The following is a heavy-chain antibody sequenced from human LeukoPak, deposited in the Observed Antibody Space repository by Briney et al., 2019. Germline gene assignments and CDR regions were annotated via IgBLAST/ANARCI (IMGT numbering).Heavy chain of an antibody. CDR2: IYSGGST. J-gene: IGHJ4*02. CDR1: GFSVSSNY. V-gene: IGHV3-66*01. CDR3: ARDLHGSGGSD. D-gene: IGHD3-10*01. Sequence: GSLRLSCAASGFSVSSNYMNWVRQAPGKGLEWVSVIYSGGSTYYADSVKGRFTISRDNSKNTLNLQMNSLRAEDTAVYYCARDLHGSGGSDWGQGTLVTVSS.